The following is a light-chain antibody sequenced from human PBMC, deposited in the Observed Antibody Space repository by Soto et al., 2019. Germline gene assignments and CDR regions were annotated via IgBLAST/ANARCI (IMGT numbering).Light chain of an antibody. J-gene: IGLJ2*01. Sequence: QSVLTQPASVSGSPGQSITISCTGTSSDVGGYNYVSWYQRHPGKAPKLMIYDVSNRPSGVSNRFSGSKSGNTASLTISGLQAEDEADYYCSSDTSSSTLVVFGGGTKVTVL. V-gene: IGLV2-14*01. CDR2: DVS. CDR3: SSDTSSSTLVV. CDR1: SSDVGGYNY.